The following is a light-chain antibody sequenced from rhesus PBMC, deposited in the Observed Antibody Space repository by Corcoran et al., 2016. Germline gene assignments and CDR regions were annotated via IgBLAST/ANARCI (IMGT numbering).Light chain of an antibody. CDR1: QSVSSS. CDR2: DAS. V-gene: IGKV3-35*01. J-gene: IGKJ4*01. CDR3: QQYSYWLHLT. Sequence: EIVLTQSPATLSLSPGERVTLPCRASQSVSSSLAWYQQKPGETPRLPIYDASSRANGIPDRFSGNESWTDFTLTISSLEPEDVGVYYCQQYSYWLHLTVGGGTKVELK.